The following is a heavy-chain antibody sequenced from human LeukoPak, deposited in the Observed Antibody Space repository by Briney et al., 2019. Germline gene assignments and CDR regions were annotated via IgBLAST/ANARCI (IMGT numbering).Heavy chain of an antibody. Sequence: GRSLRLSCAASGFTFSSYGMHWVRQAPGKGLEWVAVISYDGSNKYYADSVKGRFTISRDNSKNTLYLQMNSLRAEDTALYYCAKDMFETGAAAGGLDYWGQGTLVTVSS. D-gene: IGHD6-13*01. CDR1: GFTFSSYG. V-gene: IGHV3-30*18. J-gene: IGHJ4*02. CDR2: ISYDGSNK. CDR3: AKDMFETGAAAGGLDY.